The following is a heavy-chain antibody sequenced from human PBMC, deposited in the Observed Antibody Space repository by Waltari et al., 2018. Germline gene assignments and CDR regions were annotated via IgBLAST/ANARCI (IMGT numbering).Heavy chain of an antibody. CDR1: GGSFSGYY. V-gene: IGHV4-34*01. J-gene: IGHJ4*02. CDR3: AGKYQLPDGGSGSYYIFDY. D-gene: IGHD3-10*01. CDR2: INHSGST. Sequence: QVQLQQWGAGLLKPSETLSLTCAVYGGSFSGYYWSWIRQPPGKGLEWIGEINHSGSTNYNPSRKRRVTISVDTSKNQFSLKLSSVTAADTAVYYCAGKYQLPDGGSGSYYIFDYWGQGTLVTVSS.